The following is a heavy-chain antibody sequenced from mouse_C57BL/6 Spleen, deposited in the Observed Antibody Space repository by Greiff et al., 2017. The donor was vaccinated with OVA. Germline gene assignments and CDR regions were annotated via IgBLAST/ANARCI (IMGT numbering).Heavy chain of an antibody. CDR3: AKSRGYGYAMDY. CDR2: IWRGGST. Sequence: QVQLKESGPGLVQPSQSLSITCTVSGFSLTSYGVHWVRQSPGQGLEWLGVIWRGGSTDYNAAFMSRLSITKDNSTSQVFFKMNSLQADDTAIYYCAKSRGYGYAMDYWGQGTSVTVSS. J-gene: IGHJ4*01. D-gene: IGHD2-2*01. V-gene: IGHV2-5*01. CDR1: GFSLTSYG.